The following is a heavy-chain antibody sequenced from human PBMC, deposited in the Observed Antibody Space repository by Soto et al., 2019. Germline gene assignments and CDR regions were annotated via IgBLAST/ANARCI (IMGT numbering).Heavy chain of an antibody. CDR3: VKGGYRDDYYYGMDV. Sequence: PGGSLRLSCSASGFTFSSYAMHWVRQAPGKGLEYVSAISSNGGSTYYADSVKGRFTISRDNSKNTLYLQMSSLRAEDTAVYYCVKGGYRDDYYYGMDVWGQGXTVTVPS. CDR2: ISSNGGST. J-gene: IGHJ6*02. D-gene: IGHD5-12*01. CDR1: GFTFSSYA. V-gene: IGHV3-64D*06.